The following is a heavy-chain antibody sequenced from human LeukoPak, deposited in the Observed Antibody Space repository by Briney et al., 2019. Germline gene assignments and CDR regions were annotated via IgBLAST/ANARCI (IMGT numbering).Heavy chain of an antibody. Sequence: SETLSLTCAVYGGSFSGYYWSWIRQPPGKGLEWIGEINHSGSTNYSPSLKSRVTISVDTSKNQFSLKLSSVTAADTAVYYCARASSSWYFDYWGQGTLVTVSS. J-gene: IGHJ4*02. V-gene: IGHV4-34*01. CDR3: ARASSSWYFDY. D-gene: IGHD6-13*01. CDR2: INHSGST. CDR1: GGSFSGYY.